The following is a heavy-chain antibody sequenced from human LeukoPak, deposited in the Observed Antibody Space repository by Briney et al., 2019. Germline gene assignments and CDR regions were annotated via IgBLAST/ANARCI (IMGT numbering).Heavy chain of an antibody. CDR3: ARESAFGGDRGRVDY. CDR2: IYHSGST. V-gene: IGHV4-39*07. D-gene: IGHD2-21*02. Sequence: SETLSLTCTVSGGSISSSSYYWGWIRQPPGKGLEWIGEIYHSGSTNYNPSLKSRVTISVDKSKNQFSLKLSSVTAADTAVYYCARESAFGGDRGRVDYWGQGTLVTVSS. J-gene: IGHJ4*02. CDR1: GGSISSSSYY.